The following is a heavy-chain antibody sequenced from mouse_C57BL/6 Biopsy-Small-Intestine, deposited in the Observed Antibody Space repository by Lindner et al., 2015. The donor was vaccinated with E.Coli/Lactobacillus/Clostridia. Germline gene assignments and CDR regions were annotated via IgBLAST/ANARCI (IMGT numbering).Heavy chain of an antibody. CDR3: AREGHPY. J-gene: IGHJ2*01. CDR2: IYPRDGST. D-gene: IGHD3-3*01. Sequence: VQLQESGPELVKPGASVKLSCKASGDTFTSYDINWVKQRPGQGLEWIGWIYPRDGSTKYNEKFKGKATVTVDTSSSTAYMELHSLTSEDAAVYFCAREGHPYWGQGTTLTVSS. CDR1: GDTFTSYD. V-gene: IGHV1-85*01.